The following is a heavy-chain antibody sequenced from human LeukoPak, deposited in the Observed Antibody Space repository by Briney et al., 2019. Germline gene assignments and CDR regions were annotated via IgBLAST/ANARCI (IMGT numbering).Heavy chain of an antibody. Sequence: PSETLSLTCTVSGGSISSGGYYWSWIRQPPGKGLEWIGSIYYSGSTYYNPSLKSRVTISVDTSKNQFSLKLSSVTAADTAVYYCARDGGSGWYSHAFDIWGQGTMVTVSS. V-gene: IGHV4-39*07. CDR3: ARDGGSGWYSHAFDI. J-gene: IGHJ3*02. CDR2: IYYSGST. CDR1: GGSISSGGYY. D-gene: IGHD6-19*01.